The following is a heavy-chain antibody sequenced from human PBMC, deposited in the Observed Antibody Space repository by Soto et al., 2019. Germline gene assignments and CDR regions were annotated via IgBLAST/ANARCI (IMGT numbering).Heavy chain of an antibody. CDR2: ISGNSAST. Sequence: GGSLRLSCAASGVTFSTYAMNWVRQAPGKGLEWVSAISGNSASTYYADSVKDRFTISRDNSKNTLYLQMNSLGAEDTAVYYCARPEIAVSWGNGHDYWGQGTLVTVSS. D-gene: IGHD3-16*01. J-gene: IGHJ4*02. CDR3: ARPEIAVSWGNGHDY. V-gene: IGHV3-23*01. CDR1: GVTFSTYA.